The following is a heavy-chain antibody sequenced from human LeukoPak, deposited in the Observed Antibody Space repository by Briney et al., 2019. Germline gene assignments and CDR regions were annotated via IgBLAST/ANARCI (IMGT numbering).Heavy chain of an antibody. CDR3: VRALTGSEDF. D-gene: IGHD1-20*01. Sequence: GGSLRLSCTTSKFNFNSYGMTWVRQAPGRGLEWVSSISGSGGSTQYAASVQGRFTISRDNSKNTLYLQMNSLRVEDTAVYYCVRALTGSEDFWGQGTLVTVSS. CDR1: KFNFNSYG. V-gene: IGHV3-23*01. J-gene: IGHJ4*02. CDR2: ISGSGGST.